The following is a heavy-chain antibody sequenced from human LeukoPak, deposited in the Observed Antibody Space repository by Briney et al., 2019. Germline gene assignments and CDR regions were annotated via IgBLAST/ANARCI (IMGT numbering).Heavy chain of an antibody. CDR3: ARDITYYYDSSGQDAFDI. J-gene: IGHJ3*02. CDR1: GFTFSSYW. V-gene: IGHV3-21*01. D-gene: IGHD3-22*01. CDR2: ISSSSSYI. Sequence: GGSLRLSCAASGFTFSSYWMHWVRQAPGKGLEWVSSISSSSSYIYYADSVKGRFTISRDNAKNSLYLQMDSLRAEDTAVYYCARDITYYYDSSGQDAFDIWGQGTMVTVSS.